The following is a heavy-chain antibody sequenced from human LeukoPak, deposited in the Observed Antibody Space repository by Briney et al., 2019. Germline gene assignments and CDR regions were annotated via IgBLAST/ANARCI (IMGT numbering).Heavy chain of an antibody. CDR1: GYTFTSYG. J-gene: IGHJ6*03. CDR3: ARDPSSPYYYYMDV. D-gene: IGHD6-6*01. V-gene: IGHV1-46*01. CDR2: INPSGGST. Sequence: ASVKVSCKASGYTFTSYGISWVRQAPGQGLEWMGIINPSGGSTSYAQKFQGRVTMTRDTSTSTVYMELSSLRSEDTAVYYCARDPSSPYYYYMDVWGKGTTVTVSS.